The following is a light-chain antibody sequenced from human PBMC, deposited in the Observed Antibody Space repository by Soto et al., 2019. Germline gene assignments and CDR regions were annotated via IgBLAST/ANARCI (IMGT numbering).Light chain of an antibody. CDR2: GAS. V-gene: IGKV3-20*01. CDR3: RQYGSSPWT. J-gene: IGKJ1*01. CDR1: QSVSSSY. Sequence: EIVLTQSPGTLSLSPGERATLSCRASQSVSSSYLAWYQQKPGQAPRLLIYGASSRAPGIPDRFSGSGSGTDFTLTISRLEPEDLAVYYCRQYGSSPWTFGQGTKVEIK.